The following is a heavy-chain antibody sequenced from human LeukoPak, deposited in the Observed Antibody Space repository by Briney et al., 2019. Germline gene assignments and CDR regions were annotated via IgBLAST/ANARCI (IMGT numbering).Heavy chain of an antibody. J-gene: IGHJ4*02. CDR3: AKVEEPEDPEKGFDY. CDR1: GFTFSSYA. Sequence: TGGSLRLSCAASGFTFSSYAMSWVRQAPGKGLEWVSAISGSGGSTYYADSVKGRFTISRDNSKNTLYLQMNSLRAEDTAVYYCAKVEEPEDPEKGFDYWGQGTLVTVSS. D-gene: IGHD1-14*01. V-gene: IGHV3-23*01. CDR2: ISGSGGST.